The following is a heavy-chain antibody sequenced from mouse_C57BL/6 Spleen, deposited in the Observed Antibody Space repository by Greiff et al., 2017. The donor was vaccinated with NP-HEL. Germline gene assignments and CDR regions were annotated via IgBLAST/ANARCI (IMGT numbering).Heavy chain of an antibody. CDR1: GYTFTTYP. D-gene: IGHD1-1*01. Sequence: QVQLQQSGAELVKPGASVKMSCKASGYTFTTYPIEWMKQNHGKSLEWIGNFHPYNDDTKYNEKFKGKATLTVEKSSSTFYLELCRLSSDDSSVKYCARSGSERDFDDWGQGTTLTVSS. V-gene: IGHV1-47*01. CDR2: FHPYNDDT. J-gene: IGHJ2*01. CDR3: ARSGSERDFDD.